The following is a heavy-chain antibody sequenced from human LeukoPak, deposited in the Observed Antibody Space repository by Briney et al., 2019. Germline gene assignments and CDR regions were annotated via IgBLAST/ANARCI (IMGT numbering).Heavy chain of an antibody. Sequence: VASVKVSCKASGYTFTSYGISWVRQAPGQGLELMGWNSANNGNTNYIQQFQNRVTMTTDTSTTTAYMELGSLRSDDTAVYYCARSTVLGVVINPFYYSYMDVWGRGTTVTVSS. CDR2: NSANNGNT. CDR1: GYTFTSYG. D-gene: IGHD3-3*01. J-gene: IGHJ6*03. V-gene: IGHV1-18*01. CDR3: ARSTVLGVVINPFYYSYMDV.